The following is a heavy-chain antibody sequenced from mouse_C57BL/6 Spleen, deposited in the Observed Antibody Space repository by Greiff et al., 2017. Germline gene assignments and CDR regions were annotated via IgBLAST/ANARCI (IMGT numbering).Heavy chain of an antibody. CDR3: AREGAMDY. J-gene: IGHJ4*01. Sequence: EVQLQQSGPELVKPGASVKISCKASGYTFTDYYMNWVKQSHGKSLEWIGDINPNNGGTSYNQKFKGKATLTVDKSSITAYMELRSLTSEDSAVYYCAREGAMDYWGQGTSVTVSS. V-gene: IGHV1-26*01. CDR2: INPNNGGT. CDR1: GYTFTDYY.